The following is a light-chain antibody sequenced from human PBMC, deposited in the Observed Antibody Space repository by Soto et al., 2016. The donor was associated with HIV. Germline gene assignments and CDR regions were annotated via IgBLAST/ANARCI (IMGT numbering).Light chain of an antibody. CDR2: DDT. V-gene: IGLV3-21*03. J-gene: IGLJ2*01. CDR3: QVWDSSSDHVI. Sequence: SYELTQPPSVSVAPGKAARITCGGNNIGSKSVHWCQQKPGQAPVLVVYDDTDRPSGIPERFSGFNSGKTATLTISRVEAGDEADYYCQVWDSSSDHVIFGGGTKLTAL. CDR1: NIGSKS.